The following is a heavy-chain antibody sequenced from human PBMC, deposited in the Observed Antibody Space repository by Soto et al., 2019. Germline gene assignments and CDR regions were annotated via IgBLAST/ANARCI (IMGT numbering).Heavy chain of an antibody. CDR3: AKDRDGAAAGPTKFYGMDV. CDR1: GFTFSSYA. V-gene: IGHV3-23*01. D-gene: IGHD6-13*01. Sequence: VQLLESGGGLVQPGGSLRLSCAASGFTFSSYAMSWVRQAPGKGLEWVSVISGSGDSTYYADSVRGRFTISRDNSKNTLYLQMNSLRAEDTAVYYCAKDRDGAAAGPTKFYGMDVWGQGTTVTVSS. J-gene: IGHJ6*02. CDR2: ISGSGDST.